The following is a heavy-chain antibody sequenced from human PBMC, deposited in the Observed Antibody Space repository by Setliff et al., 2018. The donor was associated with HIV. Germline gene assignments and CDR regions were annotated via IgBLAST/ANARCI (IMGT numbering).Heavy chain of an antibody. D-gene: IGHD2-15*01. V-gene: IGHV4-4*07. J-gene: IGHJ5*02. CDR3: AREKGFGGATGWLDP. CDR2: IYTSGKA. CDR1: GGSISNYY. Sequence: SETLSLTCSVSGGSISNYYWTWIRQPAGKGLEWVGRIYTSGKANYNPSLKSRVTMSIDTSQNQFSLKLSSVTAADTAVYYCAREKGFGGATGWLDPWGQGTLVTVSS.